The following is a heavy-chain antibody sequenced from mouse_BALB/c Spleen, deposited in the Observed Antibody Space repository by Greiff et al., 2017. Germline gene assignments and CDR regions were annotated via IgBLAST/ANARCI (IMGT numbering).Heavy chain of an antibody. J-gene: IGHJ3*01. Sequence: EVNVVESGGGLVQPGGSLKLSCAASGFTFSSYTMSWVRQTPEKRLEWVAYISNGGGSTYYPDTVKGRFTISRDNAKNTLYLQMSSLKSEDTAMYYCARHGLTGTAWFAYWGQGTLVTVSA. D-gene: IGHD4-1*01. CDR1: GFTFSSYT. CDR2: ISNGGGST. CDR3: ARHGLTGTAWFAY. V-gene: IGHV5-12-2*01.